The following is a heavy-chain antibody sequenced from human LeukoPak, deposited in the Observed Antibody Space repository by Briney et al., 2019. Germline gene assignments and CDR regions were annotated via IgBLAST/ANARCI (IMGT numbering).Heavy chain of an antibody. V-gene: IGHV4-59*12. D-gene: IGHD5-12*01. CDR3: ARGVSGYDYLSYYFDY. J-gene: IGHJ4*02. CDR2: IYYKGST. CDR1: GVSISSYY. Sequence: PSETLSLTCTVSGVSISSYYWSWIRQSPGKGLEWIGYIYYKGSTNYNPSLKSRITMSVDMSKNQFSLKLSSVTAADTAVYYCARGVSGYDYLSYYFDYWGQGTLVTVSS.